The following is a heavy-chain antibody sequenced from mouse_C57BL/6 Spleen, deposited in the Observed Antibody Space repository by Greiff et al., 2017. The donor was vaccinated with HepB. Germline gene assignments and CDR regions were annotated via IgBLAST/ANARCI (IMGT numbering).Heavy chain of an antibody. CDR1: GFTFSDYG. CDR3: ARDNYGSSPWFAY. J-gene: IGHJ3*01. V-gene: IGHV5-17*01. Sequence: EVHLVESGGGLVKPGGSLKLSCAASGFTFSDYGMHWVRQAPEKGLEWVAYISSGSSTIYYADTVKGRFTISRDNAKNTLFLQMTSLRSEDTAMYYCARDNYGSSPWFAYWGQGTLVTVSA. D-gene: IGHD1-1*01. CDR2: ISSGSSTI.